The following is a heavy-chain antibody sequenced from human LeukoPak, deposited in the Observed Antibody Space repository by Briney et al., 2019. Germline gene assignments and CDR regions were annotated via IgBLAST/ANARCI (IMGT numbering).Heavy chain of an antibody. CDR3: AKGWSNYYYYYMDV. CDR1: GFTFSSYG. D-gene: IGHD6-19*01. Sequence: LTGGSLRLSCAASGFTFSSYGIHWVRQAPGKGLEWVAFIRYDGSNKYYADSVKGRFTISRDNSKNTLYLQMNSLRAEDTAVYYCAKGWSNYYYYYMDVWGKGTTVTVSS. J-gene: IGHJ6*03. V-gene: IGHV3-30*02. CDR2: IRYDGSNK.